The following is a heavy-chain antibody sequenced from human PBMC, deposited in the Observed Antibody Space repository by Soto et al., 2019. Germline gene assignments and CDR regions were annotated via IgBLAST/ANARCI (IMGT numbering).Heavy chain of an antibody. CDR2: ISGSGGTA. J-gene: IGHJ3*01. Sequence: EVQLLESGGGLVQPGGSLRLSCAASGLTFSNYAMNWVRQAPGKGLEWVSVISGSGGTAYYADSVKGRFTISRENSKNTLYLQMNSLRAEDTAKYYCVKAGSGWYSRGSLDFWGRGTMVTVSS. V-gene: IGHV3-23*01. CDR3: VKAGSGWYSRGSLDF. D-gene: IGHD6-19*01. CDR1: GLTFSNYA.